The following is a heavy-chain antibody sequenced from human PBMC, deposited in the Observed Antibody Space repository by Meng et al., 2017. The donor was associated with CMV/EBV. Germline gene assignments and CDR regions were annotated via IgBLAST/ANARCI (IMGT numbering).Heavy chain of an antibody. J-gene: IGHJ4*02. CDR1: GYSFTSYW. CDR3: ASSVTTAGFDY. Sequence: KVSCKGSGYSFTSYWIGWVRQMPGKGLEWMGIIYPGDSDTRYIPSFQGQVTISADKSISTAYLQWSSLKASDTAMYYCASSVTTAGFDYWGQGTLVTVSS. D-gene: IGHD4-11*01. V-gene: IGHV5-51*01. CDR2: IYPGDSDT.